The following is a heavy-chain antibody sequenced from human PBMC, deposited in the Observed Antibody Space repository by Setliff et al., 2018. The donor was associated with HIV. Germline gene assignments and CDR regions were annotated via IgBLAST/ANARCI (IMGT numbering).Heavy chain of an antibody. V-gene: IGHV4-34*01. CDR3: ARGLNYYGSGSYLPLGY. D-gene: IGHD3-10*01. Sequence: PSETLSLTCAVYGGSFNDYYWTWIRQPPGKGLEWIGEIDHSGSNKYHESLKSRVTISIDTSKNQISLKLSSVTAADTAVYYCARGLNYYGSGSYLPLGYWGQGTLVTVS. CDR2: IDHSGSN. J-gene: IGHJ4*02. CDR1: GGSFNDYY.